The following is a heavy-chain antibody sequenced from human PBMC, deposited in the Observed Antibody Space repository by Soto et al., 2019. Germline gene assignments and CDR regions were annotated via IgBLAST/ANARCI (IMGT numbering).Heavy chain of an antibody. Sequence: GGSLRLSCAASGFTFSNYGMHWVRQAPGKGLEWVAVISYDGSNKYHADSVKGRFTISRDNSKNTLYLQMNSLRAEDTAVYYCAKVGFSGSSTYYHYYGMDVWGQGTTVTVSS. V-gene: IGHV3-30*18. CDR1: GFTFSNYG. CDR2: ISYDGSNK. J-gene: IGHJ6*02. D-gene: IGHD1-26*01. CDR3: AKVGFSGSSTYYHYYGMDV.